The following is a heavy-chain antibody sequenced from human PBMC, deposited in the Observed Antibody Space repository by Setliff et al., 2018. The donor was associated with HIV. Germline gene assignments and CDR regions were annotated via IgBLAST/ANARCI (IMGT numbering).Heavy chain of an antibody. Sequence: ASVKVSCKASGYTFTTYGITWVRQAPGQGLEWMGRIIPISGAANYALKFQGKVTITADKSTSTAYLELSSLRSEDTAVYYCAALYYDSSGYYPGAFDIWGQGTMVTV. J-gene: IGHJ3*02. D-gene: IGHD3-22*01. V-gene: IGHV1-69*06. CDR3: AALYYDSSGYYPGAFDI. CDR2: IIPISGAA. CDR1: GYTFTTYG.